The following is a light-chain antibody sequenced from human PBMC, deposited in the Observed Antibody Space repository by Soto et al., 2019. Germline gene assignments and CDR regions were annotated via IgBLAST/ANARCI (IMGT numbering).Light chain of an antibody. J-gene: IGLJ3*02. CDR1: SSDVGGYNY. V-gene: IGLV2-8*01. CDR2: EVS. Sequence: QSALTQPPSASGSPGQSVTISCTGTSSDVGGYNYVSWYQQYPGKAPKLMIYEVSKRPSGVPDRFSGSKSGKTASLTVSGLQPEHEADDYCTSYAGSNIWVFGGGTKLTVL. CDR3: TSYAGSNIWV.